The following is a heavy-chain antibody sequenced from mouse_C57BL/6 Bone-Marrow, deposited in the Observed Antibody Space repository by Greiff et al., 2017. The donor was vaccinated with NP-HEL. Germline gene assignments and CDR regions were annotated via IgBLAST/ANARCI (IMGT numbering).Heavy chain of an antibody. CDR3: TRGDGNYYYGMAY. V-gene: IGHV1-5*01. Sequence: VQLHQSGTVLARPGASVKMSCKTSGYTFTSYWMHWVKQRPGQGLEWIGIIYPGNSDTSYNQKFKGKAKLTAVTSTSTAYMELSSLTNEDSAGYYCTRGDGNYYYGMAYWGQGTSVPVSS. CDR2: IYPGNSDT. CDR1: GYTFTSYW. D-gene: IGHD2-1*01. J-gene: IGHJ4*01.